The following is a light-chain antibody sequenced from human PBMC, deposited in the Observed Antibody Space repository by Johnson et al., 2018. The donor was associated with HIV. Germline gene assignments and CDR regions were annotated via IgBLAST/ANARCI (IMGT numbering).Light chain of an antibody. Sequence: QSVLTQPPSVSAAPGQKVTISCSGSSSDMGNYAVSWYQQLPGTAPKLLIYENNKRPSGIPDRFSGSKSDTSATLAIPGLQTGDEADYFCGTWDSSLRAGPYVFGTGTKVTVL. V-gene: IGLV1-51*02. J-gene: IGLJ1*01. CDR2: ENN. CDR1: SSDMGNYA. CDR3: GTWDSSLRAGPYV.